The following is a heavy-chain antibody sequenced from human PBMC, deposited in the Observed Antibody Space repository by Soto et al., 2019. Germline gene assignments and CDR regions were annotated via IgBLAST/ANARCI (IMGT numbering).Heavy chain of an antibody. CDR1: GYSFTSYW. V-gene: IGHV5-51*01. D-gene: IGHD3-3*01. J-gene: IGHJ6*02. CDR2: IYLGDSDT. Sequence: GESLKISCKGSGYSFTSYWIDWVRQMPGKGLEWMGIIYLGDSDTRYSPSFQGQVTISADKSISTAYLQWSSLKASDTARYYCARAPSITIFGVATPGPYGMDVWGQGTTVTVSS. CDR3: ARAPSITIFGVATPGPYGMDV.